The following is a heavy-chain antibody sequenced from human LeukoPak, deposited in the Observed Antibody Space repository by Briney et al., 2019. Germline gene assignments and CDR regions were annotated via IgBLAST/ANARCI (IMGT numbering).Heavy chain of an antibody. CDR3: ARHIGYCTTSTCQSWFDP. D-gene: IGHD2-2*03. CDR2: FYYSGST. Sequence: SETLSLTCTFSGGSVSTYYWSWIRQPPGKGLEWIGYFYYSGSTNYNPSLKSRVSISLDTSKNQFSLKLTSVTAADTAVYYCARHIGYCTTSTCQSWFDPWGQGTLVTVSS. J-gene: IGHJ5*02. V-gene: IGHV4-59*08. CDR1: GGSVSTYY.